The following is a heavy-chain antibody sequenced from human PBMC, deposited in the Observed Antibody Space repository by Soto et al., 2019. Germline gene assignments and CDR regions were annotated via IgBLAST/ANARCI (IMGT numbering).Heavy chain of an antibody. CDR2: IYYSGST. D-gene: IGHD3-22*01. V-gene: IGHV4-39*01. Sequence: QLQLQESGPGLVKPSETLSLTCTVSGGSISSSSYYWGWIRQPPGKGLEWIGSIYYSGSTYYNPSLKSRVTISVNTSKNQSSPKLSSVTAADTAVYYCARRGDSSGYYPHYFDYWGQGTLVTVSS. CDR1: GGSISSSSYY. CDR3: ARRGDSSGYYPHYFDY. J-gene: IGHJ4*02.